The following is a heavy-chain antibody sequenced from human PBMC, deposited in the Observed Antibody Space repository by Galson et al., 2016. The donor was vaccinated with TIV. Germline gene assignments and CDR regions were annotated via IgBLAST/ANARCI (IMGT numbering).Heavy chain of an antibody. J-gene: IGHJ4*02. CDR1: GFAFSSYA. V-gene: IGHV3-23*01. CDR3: VKMIGTTAYDY. CDR2: ISASGDLI. Sequence: SLRLSCAGSGFAFSSYAMTWIRQAPGKGLERVSFISASGDLIHYPDSVKGRFTVSRDNSKSPLFLQMDSLRVEDTATYYCVKMIGTTAYDYWGQGTLVSVSS. D-gene: IGHD1/OR15-1a*01.